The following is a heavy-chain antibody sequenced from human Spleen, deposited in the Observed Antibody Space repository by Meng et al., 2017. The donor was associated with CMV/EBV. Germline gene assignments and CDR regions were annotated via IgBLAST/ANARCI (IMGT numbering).Heavy chain of an antibody. CDR3: GFDSSGYYRY. Sequence: LLTPSETLSLTCAVYSWSFSGYYWSWIRQPPGKALEWLGIIYWNDDKWYSPSLKSRLTITKDTSKNQVVLAMTNMDPVDAGAYYCGFDSSGYYRYWGQGTLVTFSS. V-gene: IGHV2-5*04. J-gene: IGHJ4*02. CDR2: IYWNDDK. CDR1: SWSFSGYYW. D-gene: IGHD3-22*01.